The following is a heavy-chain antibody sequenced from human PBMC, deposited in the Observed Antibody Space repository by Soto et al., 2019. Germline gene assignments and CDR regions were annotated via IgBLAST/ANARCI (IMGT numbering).Heavy chain of an antibody. CDR2: IYYSGST. CDR3: ARAEYSSSSNWFDP. J-gene: IGHJ5*02. D-gene: IGHD6-6*01. V-gene: IGHV4-31*03. Sequence: PSETLSLTCTVSGGSISSGGYYWSWIRQHPGKGLEWIGYIYYSGSTYYNPSLKSRVTISVDTSKNQFSLKLSSVTAADTAVYYCARAEYSSSSNWFDPWGQGTLVTVSS. CDR1: GGSISSGGYY.